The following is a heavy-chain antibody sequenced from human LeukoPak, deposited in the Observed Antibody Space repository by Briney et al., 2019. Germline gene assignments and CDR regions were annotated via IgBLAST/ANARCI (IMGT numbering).Heavy chain of an antibody. CDR3: TREGTASTGIGPYDF. CDR1: GYNFTTFG. D-gene: IGHD6-13*01. CDR2: ISGHNGNT. J-gene: IGHJ4*02. V-gene: IGHV1-18*01. Sequence: ASVKVSCKASGYNFTTFGISWVRQAPGPGLEWLGWISGHNGNTKYIQNVQGRITMTTDTSASTAYMELRSLTSDDTAVYYCTREGTASTGIGPYDFWGQGTLVTVSS.